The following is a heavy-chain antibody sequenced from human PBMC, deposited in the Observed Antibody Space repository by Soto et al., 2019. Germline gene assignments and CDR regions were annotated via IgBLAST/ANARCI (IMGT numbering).Heavy chain of an antibody. CDR1: GYTFTSYH. J-gene: IGHJ6*03. Sequence: APVKVSCKASGYTFTSYHINWRRHATEQGLEWMGWMNPNSGNTGYAQKFQGRVTMTRNTSISTAYMELSSLRSEDTAVYYCARGHSSGWYPPYYYYYYYMDVWGKGTTVTVSS. CDR3: ARGHSSGWYPPYYYYYYYMDV. D-gene: IGHD6-19*01. V-gene: IGHV1-8*01. CDR2: MNPNSGNT.